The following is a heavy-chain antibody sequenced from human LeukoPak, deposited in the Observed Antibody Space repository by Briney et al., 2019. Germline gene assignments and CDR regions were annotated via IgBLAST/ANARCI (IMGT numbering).Heavy chain of an antibody. Sequence: GRSLRLSCAASGFTFSSYGMHWVRKAPGKGPEWVAVISYDGSNKYYADSVKGRFTISRDNSRNTLYLQMNSLRAEDTAVYYCAKEPRRDGYNYLDYWGQGTLVTVSS. D-gene: IGHD5-24*01. CDR3: AKEPRRDGYNYLDY. J-gene: IGHJ4*02. CDR1: GFTFSSYG. CDR2: ISYDGSNK. V-gene: IGHV3-30*18.